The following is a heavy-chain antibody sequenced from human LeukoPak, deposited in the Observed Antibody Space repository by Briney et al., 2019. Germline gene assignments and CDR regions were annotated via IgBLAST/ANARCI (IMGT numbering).Heavy chain of an antibody. CDR1: GYTFTGYY. D-gene: IGHD3-16*01. J-gene: IGHJ3*01. Sequence: GASVKVSCKASGYTFTGYYMHWVRQAPGQGLECMGWINPNSGDTNFAQKFQGRVTMTRDTSISTAYMELSSLRSDDTAVYSCARGGRDPRDGLDFWGQGTMVTVSS. CDR3: ARGGRDPRDGLDF. CDR2: INPNSGDT. V-gene: IGHV1-2*02.